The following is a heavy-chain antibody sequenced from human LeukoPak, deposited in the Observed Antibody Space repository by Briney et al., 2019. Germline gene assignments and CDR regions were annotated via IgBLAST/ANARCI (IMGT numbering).Heavy chain of an antibody. CDR3: ARAGFGDRYFDY. CDR2: IYHSGST. Sequence: SETLSLTCTVSGYSISSGYYWGWIRQPPGKGLEWIGSIYHSGSTYYNPSLKSRVTISVDTSKNQFSLKLSSVTAADTAVYYCARAGFGDRYFDYWGQGTLVTVSS. V-gene: IGHV4-38-2*02. D-gene: IGHD3-10*01. CDR1: GYSISSGYY. J-gene: IGHJ4*02.